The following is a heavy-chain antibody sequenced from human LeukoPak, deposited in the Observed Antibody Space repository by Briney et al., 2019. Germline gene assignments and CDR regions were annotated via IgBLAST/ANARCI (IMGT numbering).Heavy chain of an antibody. CDR3: ARGARVWGSYRSNYFDY. CDR2: IYYSGSA. CDR1: GGSISSGGYY. J-gene: IGHJ4*02. V-gene: IGHV4-31*03. Sequence: SETLSPTCTVSGGSISSGGYYWSWIRQHPGKGLEWIGYIYYSGSAYYNPSLKSRVTISVDTSKNQFSLKLSSVTAADTAVYYCARGARVWGSYRSNYFDYWGQGTLVTVSS. D-gene: IGHD3-16*02.